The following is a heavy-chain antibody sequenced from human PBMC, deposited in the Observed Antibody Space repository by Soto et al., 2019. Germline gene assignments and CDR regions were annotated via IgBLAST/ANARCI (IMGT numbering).Heavy chain of an antibody. V-gene: IGHV3-23*01. Sequence: GGSLRLSCAASGFTFSSYAMSWVRQAPGKGLEWVSAISGSGGSTYYADSVKGRFTISRDNSKNPLYLQMNSLRAEDTAVYYCAKDGRDYGSGSYPEYFDYWGQGTLVTVSS. CDR2: ISGSGGST. D-gene: IGHD3-10*01. CDR3: AKDGRDYGSGSYPEYFDY. J-gene: IGHJ4*02. CDR1: GFTFSSYA.